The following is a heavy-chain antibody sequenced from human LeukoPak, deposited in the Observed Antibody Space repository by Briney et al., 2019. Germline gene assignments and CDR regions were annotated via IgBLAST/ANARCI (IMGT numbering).Heavy chain of an antibody. CDR1: GGTFSSYA. Sequence: SVKVSCKASGGTFSSYAISWVRQAPGQGLEWMGGIIPIFGTANYARKFQGRVTITADESTSTAYMELSSLRSEDTAVYYCARAGYDYGQTTYDYWGQGTLVTVSS. V-gene: IGHV1-69*13. J-gene: IGHJ4*02. D-gene: IGHD4-17*01. CDR2: IIPIFGTA. CDR3: ARAGYDYGQTTYDY.